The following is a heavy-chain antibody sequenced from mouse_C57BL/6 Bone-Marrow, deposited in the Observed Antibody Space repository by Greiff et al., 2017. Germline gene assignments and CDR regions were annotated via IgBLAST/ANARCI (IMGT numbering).Heavy chain of an antibody. CDR2: ISDGGSYT. D-gene: IGHD1-1*01. V-gene: IGHV5-4*01. Sequence: EVNVVDSGGGLVKPGGSLKLSCAASGFTFSSYAMSWVRQTPEKRLEWVATISDGGSYTYYPDNVKGRFTISRDNAKNNLYLQMSHLKSEDTAMYYCARDPITSPYWGQGTTLTVSS. CDR1: GFTFSSYA. CDR3: ARDPITSPY. J-gene: IGHJ2*01.